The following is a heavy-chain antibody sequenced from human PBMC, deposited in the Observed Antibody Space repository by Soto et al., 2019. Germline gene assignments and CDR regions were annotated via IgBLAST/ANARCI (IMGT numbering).Heavy chain of an antibody. Sequence: SETLSLTCTVSGGSISSYYWSWIRQPPGKGLEWIGYIYYSGSTNYNPSLKSRVTISVDTSKNQFSLKLSSVTAADTAVYYCASTAHSSGWYSGGFDYWGQGTLVAVS. CDR3: ASTAHSSGWYSGGFDY. CDR2: IYYSGST. V-gene: IGHV4-59*01. J-gene: IGHJ4*02. D-gene: IGHD6-19*01. CDR1: GGSISSYY.